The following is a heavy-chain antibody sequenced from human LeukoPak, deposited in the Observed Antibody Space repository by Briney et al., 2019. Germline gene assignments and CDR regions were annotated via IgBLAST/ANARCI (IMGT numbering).Heavy chain of an antibody. CDR3: ARDLGGWYYNWFDP. D-gene: IGHD6-19*01. J-gene: IGHJ5*02. CDR1: GGSISSYY. CDR2: IYYSGST. Sequence: SETLSLTCTVSGGSISSYYWSWIRQPPGKGLEWIGYIYYSGSTNYNPSPKSRVTISVDTSKNQFSLKLSSVTAADTAVYYCARDLGGWYYNWFDPWGQGTLVTVSS. V-gene: IGHV4-59*01.